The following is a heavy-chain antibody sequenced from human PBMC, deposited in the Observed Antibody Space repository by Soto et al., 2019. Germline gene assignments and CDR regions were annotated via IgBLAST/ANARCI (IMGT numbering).Heavy chain of an antibody. J-gene: IGHJ6*02. CDR1: GFTFGDYA. V-gene: IGHV3-49*03. Sequence: PGGSLRLSCTASGFTFGDYAMSWFRQAPGKGLEWVGFIRSKAYGGTTEYAASVKGRFTISRDDSKSIAYLQMNSLKTEHTAVYYCTRGDSSGWYSDYYYYYGMDVWGQGTTVTVSS. CDR2: IRSKAYGGTT. CDR3: TRGDSSGWYSDYYYYYGMDV. D-gene: IGHD6-19*01.